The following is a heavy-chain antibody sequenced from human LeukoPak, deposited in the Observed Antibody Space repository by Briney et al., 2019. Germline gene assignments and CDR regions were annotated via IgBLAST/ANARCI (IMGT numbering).Heavy chain of an antibody. V-gene: IGHV3-23*01. CDR3: ARGVGYGDYYYFDY. CDR1: GFTFTSYA. Sequence: PGGSLRLSCAASGFTFTSYAMSWVRQAPGKGLEWVSVISGSGGSTNYADSVKGRFTTSRDNSKNTLYLQMNSLRAEDTAVYYCARGVGYGDYYYFDYWGQGTLVTVSS. CDR2: ISGSGGST. J-gene: IGHJ4*02. D-gene: IGHD4-17*01.